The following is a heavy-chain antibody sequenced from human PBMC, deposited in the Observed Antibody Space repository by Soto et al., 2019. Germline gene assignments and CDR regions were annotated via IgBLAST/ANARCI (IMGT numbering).Heavy chain of an antibody. J-gene: IGHJ5*02. CDR1: GGSFSGYY. CDR2: INHSGST. V-gene: IGHV4-34*01. CDR3: ASGDTMTIDP. D-gene: IGHD5-18*01. Sequence: QVQLQQWGAGLLKPSETLSLTCAVYGGSFSGYYWSWIRQPPGKGLEWIGEINHSGSTNYNPSLKSRVTISVDTSKNQFSLKLSSVTAADKAVYYCASGDTMTIDPWGQGTLVTVSS.